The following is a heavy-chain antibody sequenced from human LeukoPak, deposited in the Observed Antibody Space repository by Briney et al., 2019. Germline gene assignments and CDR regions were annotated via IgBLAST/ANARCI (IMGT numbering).Heavy chain of an antibody. V-gene: IGHV4-34*01. CDR1: GGSFSGYY. J-gene: IGHJ5*02. CDR3: ARRSIVVVPAAHKFDP. CDR2: INHSGST. D-gene: IGHD2-2*01. Sequence: KSSETLSLTCAVYGGSFSGYYWSWIRQPPGKGLEWIGEINHSGSTNYNPSLKSRVTISVDTSKNQFSLKLSSVTAADTAVYYCARRSIVVVPAAHKFDPWGQGTLVTVSS.